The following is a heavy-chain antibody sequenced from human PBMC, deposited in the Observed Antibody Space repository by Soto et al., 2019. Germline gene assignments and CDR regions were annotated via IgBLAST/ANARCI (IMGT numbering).Heavy chain of an antibody. CDR2: ISAYNGNT. J-gene: IGHJ5*02. Sequence: ASVKVSCKASGYTFTSYDISWVRQAPGQGLEWMGWISAYNGNTNYAQKLQGRVTMTTDTSTNTAYMELRSLRSDDTAVYYCARVRGVIQLWPPLDPWGQGTLVTVSS. V-gene: IGHV1-18*04. D-gene: IGHD5-18*01. CDR1: GYTFTSYD. CDR3: ARVRGVIQLWPPLDP.